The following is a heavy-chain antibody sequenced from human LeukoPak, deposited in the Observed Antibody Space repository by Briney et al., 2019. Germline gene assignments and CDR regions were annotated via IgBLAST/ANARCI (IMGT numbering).Heavy chain of an antibody. V-gene: IGHV3-23*01. CDR2: IRGSGGST. CDR1: GFTFSSYA. Sequence: GGSLRLSCAAPGFTFSSYAMSWVRQAPGKGLEWVSAIRGSGGSTFFADSVKGRFTISRGNSKNTLFLQMNSLRAEDTAVYHCARLGAAAALDSFYGMDVWGHGTTVTVSS. D-gene: IGHD6-13*01. CDR3: ARLGAAAALDSFYGMDV. J-gene: IGHJ6*02.